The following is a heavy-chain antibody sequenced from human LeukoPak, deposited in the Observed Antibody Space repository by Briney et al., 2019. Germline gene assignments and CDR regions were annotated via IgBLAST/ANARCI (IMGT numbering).Heavy chain of an antibody. Sequence: PGGSLRLSCAASGFTFSSYWMTWVRQAPGKGLEWVANIKQDGSEKYYVDSVKGRFTISRDNAKNSLYLQMNSLRAEDTAVYYCARDIAVAGTGWFDPWGQGTLVTVSS. CDR1: GFTFSSYW. J-gene: IGHJ5*02. V-gene: IGHV3-7*01. D-gene: IGHD6-19*01. CDR2: IKQDGSEK. CDR3: ARDIAVAGTGWFDP.